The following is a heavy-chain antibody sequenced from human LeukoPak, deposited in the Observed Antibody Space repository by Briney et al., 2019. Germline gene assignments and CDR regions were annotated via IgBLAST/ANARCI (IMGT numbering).Heavy chain of an antibody. Sequence: GGSLRLSCAASGFTFSSYEMNWVRQPPGKGLEWVANIKQDGSEKYYVDSVKGRFTISRDNAKNSLYLRMNSLRAEDTAVYYCARDIPSTGYTYGLDYWGQGTLVTVSS. CDR1: GFTFSSYE. CDR2: IKQDGSEK. CDR3: ARDIPSTGYTYGLDY. D-gene: IGHD5-18*01. V-gene: IGHV3-7*01. J-gene: IGHJ4*02.